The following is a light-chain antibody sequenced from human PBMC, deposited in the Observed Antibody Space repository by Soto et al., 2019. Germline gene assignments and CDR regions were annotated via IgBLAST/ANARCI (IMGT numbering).Light chain of an antibody. J-gene: IGLJ2*01. CDR2: EDN. CDR3: QSYDRANQV. Sequence: NFMLTQPHSVSESPGKTVNISCTRTSGSIDSSYVQWYQQRPGSAPTTLIYEDNQRPSGVPDRFSGSIDSSSNSASLTISGLKTDDEAAYYCQSYDRANQVFGGGTKVTVL. CDR1: SGSIDSSY. V-gene: IGLV6-57*04.